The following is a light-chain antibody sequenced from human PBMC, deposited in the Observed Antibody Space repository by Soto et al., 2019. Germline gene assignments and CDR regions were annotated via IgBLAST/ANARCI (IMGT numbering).Light chain of an antibody. Sequence: DIQMTQSPSSLSASVGDRVTITCRASQSISSYLNWYQQKPRKAPKLPIYAASSLQSGVPSRFSGSGSGTDFTLTISSLQPEDFATYYCQQSYSTPLTFGGGTKVEIK. J-gene: IGKJ4*01. CDR2: AAS. V-gene: IGKV1-39*01. CDR3: QQSYSTPLT. CDR1: QSISSY.